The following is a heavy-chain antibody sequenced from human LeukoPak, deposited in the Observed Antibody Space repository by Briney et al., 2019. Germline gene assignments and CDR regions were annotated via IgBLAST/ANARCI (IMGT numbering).Heavy chain of an antibody. J-gene: IGHJ2*01. V-gene: IGHV4-59*08. CDR1: VGSIGTHY. CDR3: ARHLGLARGSNWLDP. CDR2: ISNSGTT. D-gene: IGHD6-13*01. Sequence: SETLSLTCTVSVGSIGTHYCSWIRQPPGKGLEWIGYISNSGTTNYNPSLKSRLDMSVDTSKNQFSLKLSSVTAADTAVYYCARHLGLARGSNWLDPWGRGTLVTVSS.